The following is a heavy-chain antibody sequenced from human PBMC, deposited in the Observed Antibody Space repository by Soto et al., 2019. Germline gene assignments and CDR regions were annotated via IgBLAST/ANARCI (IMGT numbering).Heavy chain of an antibody. CDR1: GFTFSDYG. Sequence: GSLRLSCAASGFTFSDYGMHWVRQAPGKGLEWVAVIWYDGINKYYADSVKGHVTITVDKSTSTAYLQWNTLKASDTAMYYCARHISNFRYYYYAMDVWGQGTTVTVSS. CDR3: ARHISNFRYYYYAMDV. CDR2: IWYDGINK. D-gene: IGHD4-4*01. J-gene: IGHJ6*02. V-gene: IGHV3-33*01.